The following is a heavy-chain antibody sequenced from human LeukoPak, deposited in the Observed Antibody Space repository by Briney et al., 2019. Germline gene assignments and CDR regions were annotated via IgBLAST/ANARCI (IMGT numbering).Heavy chain of an antibody. V-gene: IGHV4-59*08. CDR1: GGSISTYY. J-gene: IGHJ4*02. D-gene: IGHD5-12*01. Sequence: SEILSLTCTVSGGSISTYYWSWIRQPPGKGLEWIGYIYYSGSTNYNPSLKSRVTISVDTSKNQFSLKLSPVTAADTAVYYCATGGDSGYDYLDYWGQGTLVTVSS. CDR2: IYYSGST. CDR3: ATGGDSGYDYLDY.